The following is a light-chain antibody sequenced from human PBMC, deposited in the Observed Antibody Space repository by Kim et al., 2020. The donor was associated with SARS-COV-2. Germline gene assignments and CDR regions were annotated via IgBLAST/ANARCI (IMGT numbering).Light chain of an antibody. Sequence: QRVTISCTGSNSNIGAGYEVPWYQQLPGTAPKLLIFGNSNRPAGVPDRFSGSKSGTSASLAITGLQAEDETDYYCQSYDSSLSGYVFGTGTKVTVL. CDR3: QSYDSSLSGYV. CDR2: GNS. V-gene: IGLV1-40*01. CDR1: NSNIGAGYE. J-gene: IGLJ1*01.